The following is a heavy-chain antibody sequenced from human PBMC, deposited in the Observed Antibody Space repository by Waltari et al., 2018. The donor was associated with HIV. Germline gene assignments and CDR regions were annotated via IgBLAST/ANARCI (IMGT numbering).Heavy chain of an antibody. D-gene: IGHD3-9*01. CDR2: ISAYNGNT. J-gene: IGHJ6*02. CDR3: ARDIRYFDWVLYYYYGMDV. CDR1: GYTFTSYG. Sequence: QSGAEVKKPGASVKVSCKASGYTFTSYGISWVRQAPGQGLEWMGWISAYNGNTNYAQKLQGRVTMTTDTSTSTAYMELRSLRSDDTAVYYCARDIRYFDWVLYYYYGMDVWGQGTTVTVSS. V-gene: IGHV1-18*01.